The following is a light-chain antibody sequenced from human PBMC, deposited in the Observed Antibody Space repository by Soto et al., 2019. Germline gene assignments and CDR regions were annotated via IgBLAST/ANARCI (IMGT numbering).Light chain of an antibody. CDR3: TSYTRTSTWV. CDR2: EVS. Sequence: QSVLTQPASVSGSPGQSITISCTGTSSDVGDYNYVSWYQQHPGKAPKLMIYEVSYRPSGVPNRFSGSKSGNTASLTISGLQAEDEADYYCTSYTRTSTWVFGGGTKLTVL. J-gene: IGLJ3*02. V-gene: IGLV2-14*01. CDR1: SSDVGDYNY.